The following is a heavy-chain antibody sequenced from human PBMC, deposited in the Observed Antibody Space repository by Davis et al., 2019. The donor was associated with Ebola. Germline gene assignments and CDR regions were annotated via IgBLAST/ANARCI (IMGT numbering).Heavy chain of an antibody. CDR3: AGGKDSSGWYGDDAFDF. CDR2: ISCSGFYI. D-gene: IGHD6-19*01. J-gene: IGHJ3*01. Sequence: GESLKISCAASGFTFSTYSMNWVRQAPGKGLEWVSSISCSGFYIYYADSVKGRFTISSDNAKNSLYLQMNSLRAEDTAVYYCAGGKDSSGWYGDDAFDFWGQGTLVTVSS. CDR1: GFTFSTYS. V-gene: IGHV3-21*01.